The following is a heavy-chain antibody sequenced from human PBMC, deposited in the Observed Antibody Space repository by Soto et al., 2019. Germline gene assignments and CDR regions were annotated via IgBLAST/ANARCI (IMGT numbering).Heavy chain of an antibody. D-gene: IGHD3-22*01. CDR3: AGGGPDEWLLLNY. CDR2: ISYDGSNK. V-gene: IGHV3-30-3*01. Sequence: QVQLVESGGGVVQPGRSLRLSCAASGFTFSSYAMHWVRQAPGKGLEWVAVISYDGSNKYYADSVKGRFTISRDNSKNRLYLPMNSLRAEDRAVYYCAGGGPDEWLLLNYWGQGTLVTVSS. CDR1: GFTFSSYA. J-gene: IGHJ4*02.